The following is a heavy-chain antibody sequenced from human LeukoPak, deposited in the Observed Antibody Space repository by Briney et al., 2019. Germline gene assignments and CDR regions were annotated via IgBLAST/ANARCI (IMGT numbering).Heavy chain of an antibody. CDR1: GFTFSSYA. CDR3: AKDQGRAPYYFDY. Sequence: PGGSLRLSCAASGFTFSSYAMSWVRQAPGKGLEWVSAISGSGGSAYYADSVKGRFTISRDNSKNTLYLQMNSLRAEDTAVYYCAKDQGRAPYYFDYWGQGTLVTVSS. CDR2: ISGSGGSA. V-gene: IGHV3-23*01. J-gene: IGHJ4*02.